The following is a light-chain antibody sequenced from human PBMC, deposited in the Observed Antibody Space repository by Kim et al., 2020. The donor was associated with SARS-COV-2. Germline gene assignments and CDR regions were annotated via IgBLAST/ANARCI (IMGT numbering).Light chain of an antibody. CDR2: DAS. V-gene: IGKV1-5*01. CDR3: QQYNTYPYT. CDR1: QSISTW. J-gene: IGKJ2*01. Sequence: GERVTIACGASQSISTWLAWYQQKPERAPNVLIYDASSVESGVPSRFSGSRSETEFTLTISSLQPDDFATYYCQQYNTYPYTFGQGTKLEIK.